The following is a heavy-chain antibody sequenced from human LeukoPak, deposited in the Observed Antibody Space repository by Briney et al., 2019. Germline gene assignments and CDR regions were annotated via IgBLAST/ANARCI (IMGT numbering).Heavy chain of an antibody. CDR2: INHSGST. D-gene: IGHD4-23*01. CDR1: GGSFSGYY. CDR3: ARTGGPLHDAFDI. J-gene: IGHJ3*02. V-gene: IGHV4-34*01. Sequence: SETLSLTCAVYGGSFSGYYWSWIRQPPGKGLEWIGGINHSGSTNYNPSLKSRVTISVDTSKNQFSLKLSSVTAADTAVYYCARTGGPLHDAFDIWGQGTMVTVSS.